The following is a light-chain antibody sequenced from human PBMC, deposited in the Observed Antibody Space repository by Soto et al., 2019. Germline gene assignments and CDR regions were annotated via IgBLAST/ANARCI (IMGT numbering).Light chain of an antibody. J-gene: IGLJ2*01. CDR2: SNN. Sequence: LTQPPSASGTPGQRVTISCSGSSSNIGSNTVNWYQQVPGTAPKLLIYSNNQRPSGVPDRFSGSKSGTSASLAISGLQSEDEADYSCAAWDDSLNGPVFGGGTKVTVL. V-gene: IGLV1-44*01. CDR3: AAWDDSLNGPV. CDR1: SSNIGSNT.